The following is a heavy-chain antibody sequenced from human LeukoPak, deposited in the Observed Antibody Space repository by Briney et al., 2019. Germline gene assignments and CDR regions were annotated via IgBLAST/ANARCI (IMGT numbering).Heavy chain of an antibody. CDR1: GFTFDDYA. J-gene: IGHJ4*02. CDR3: AKGIAAAGTPFFDY. CDR2: ISWNSGSI. D-gene: IGHD6-13*01. V-gene: IGHV3-9*03. Sequence: GGSLRLSCAASGFTFDDYAMHWVRQAPGKGLEWVSGISWNSGSIGYADSVKGRFTISRDNAKNSLYLQMNSLRAEDMVLYYCAKGIAAAGTPFFDYWGQGTLVTVSS.